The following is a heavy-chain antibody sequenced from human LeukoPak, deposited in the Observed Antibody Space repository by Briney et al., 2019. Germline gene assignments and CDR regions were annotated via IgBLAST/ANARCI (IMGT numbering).Heavy chain of an antibody. Sequence: ASVKVSCKASGYTFTSYYMHWVRQAPGQGLEWMGIINPSGGSTSYAQKFQGRVTMTRDTSTSTVYMELSSLRSEDTAVYYCARDLSSIAARPSISNWFDPWGREPWSPSPQ. CDR3: ARDLSSIAARPSISNWFDP. CDR1: GYTFTSYY. CDR2: INPSGGST. V-gene: IGHV1-46*01. J-gene: IGHJ5*02. D-gene: IGHD6-6*01.